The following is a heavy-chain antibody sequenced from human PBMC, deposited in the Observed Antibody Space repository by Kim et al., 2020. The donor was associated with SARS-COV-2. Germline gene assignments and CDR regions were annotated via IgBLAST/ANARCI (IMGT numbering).Heavy chain of an antibody. CDR3: TRNMIVAVFAWGGPDV. J-gene: IGHJ6*02. V-gene: IGHV3-49*03. Sequence: GGSLRLSCTTSGFTVGDYVMSWFRQAPGKGLDWVGFIRSKASGGTTEYAASVKGRFTISRDDSNSIAYLQMNSLKIDDTAVYYCTRNMIVAVFAWGGPDVWGQGTTVTVSS. CDR1: GFTVGDYV. CDR2: IRSKASGGTT. D-gene: IGHD3-22*01.